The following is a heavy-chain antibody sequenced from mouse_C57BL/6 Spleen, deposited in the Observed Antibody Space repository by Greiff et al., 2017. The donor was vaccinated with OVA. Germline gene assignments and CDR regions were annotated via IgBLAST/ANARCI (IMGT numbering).Heavy chain of an antibody. D-gene: IGHD1-1*01. V-gene: IGHV1-5*01. CDR3: TRWTLRSYYFDY. Sequence: VQLQQSGTVLARPGASVKMSCKTSGYTFTSYWMHWVKQRPGQGLEWIGAIYPGNSDTSYNQKFKGKAKPTAVTSASTAYMELSSLTNEDSAVYYCTRWTLRSYYFDYWGQGTTLTVSS. J-gene: IGHJ2*01. CDR1: GYTFTSYW. CDR2: IYPGNSDT.